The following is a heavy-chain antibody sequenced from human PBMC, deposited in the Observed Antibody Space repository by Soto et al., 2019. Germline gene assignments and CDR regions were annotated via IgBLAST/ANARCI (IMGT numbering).Heavy chain of an antibody. D-gene: IGHD2-2*01. J-gene: IGHJ4*02. CDR3: ARSLGYCSSTSCYALDY. CDR1: GYTFTSYA. Sequence: ASVKVSCKASGYTFTSYAMHWVRQAPGQGLEWMGWINPNSGGTNYAQKFQGWVTMTRDTSISTAYMELSRLRSDDTAVYYCARSLGYCSSTSCYALDYWGQGTLVTVSS. V-gene: IGHV1-2*04. CDR2: INPNSGGT.